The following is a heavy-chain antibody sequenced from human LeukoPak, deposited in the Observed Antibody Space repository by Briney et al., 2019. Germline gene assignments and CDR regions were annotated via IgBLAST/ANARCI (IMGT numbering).Heavy chain of an antibody. V-gene: IGHV3-23*01. CDR1: GFTFSSYA. Sequence: GGSLRLSCTASGFTFSSYAMSWVRRAPGKGLEWVSAISGSGGSTYYADSVKGRFTISRDNSKNTLYLQMNSLRAEDTAVYYCAKWIGIAAAGTGDYYFDYWGQGTLVTVSS. CDR2: ISGSGGST. CDR3: AKWIGIAAAGTGDYYFDY. J-gene: IGHJ4*02. D-gene: IGHD6-13*01.